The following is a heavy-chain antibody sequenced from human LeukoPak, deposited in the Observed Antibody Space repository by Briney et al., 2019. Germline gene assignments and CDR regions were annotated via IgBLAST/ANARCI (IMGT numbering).Heavy chain of an antibody. D-gene: IGHD6-13*01. CDR2: IYHSGST. CDR1: GVSISSSNW. CDR3: AGAPGKYRAAADI. J-gene: IGHJ3*02. V-gene: IGHV4-4*02. Sequence: SETLSLTCAVSGVSISSSNWWSWVRQTPGKGLEWIGEIYHSGSTNYNPSLKSRVTISVDKSKNQFSLKLTSVTAADTAVYYCAGAPGKYRAAADIWGQGTMVTVSS.